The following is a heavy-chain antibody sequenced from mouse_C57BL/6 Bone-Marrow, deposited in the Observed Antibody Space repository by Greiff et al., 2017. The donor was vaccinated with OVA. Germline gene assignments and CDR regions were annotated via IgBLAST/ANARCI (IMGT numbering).Heavy chain of an antibody. D-gene: IGHD1-1*01. V-gene: IGHV1-61*01. CDR3: ARGALYYGSSYVGYYYAMDY. J-gene: IGHJ4*01. CDR2: IYPSDSET. Sequence: VQLQQPGAELVRPGSSVKLSCKASGYTFTSYWMDWVKQRPGQGLEWIGNIYPSDSETHYNQKFKDKATLTVDKSSSTAYMQLRSLTSEHSVVYYCARGALYYGSSYVGYYYAMDYWGQGTSVTVSS. CDR1: GYTFTSYW.